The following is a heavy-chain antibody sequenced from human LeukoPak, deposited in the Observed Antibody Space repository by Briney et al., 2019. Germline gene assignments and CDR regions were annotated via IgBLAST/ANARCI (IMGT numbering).Heavy chain of an antibody. D-gene: IGHD2-2*02. J-gene: IGHJ6*03. V-gene: IGHV1-46*01. CDR3: ARAPVHCSSTSCYIGYYYYYMDV. Sequence: ASVKVSCKASGYTFTSCYMHWVRQAPGQGLEWMGIINPSGGSTSYAQKFQGRVTMTRDTSTSTVYMELSSLRSEDTAVYYCARAPVHCSSTSCYIGYYYYYMDVWGKGTTVTVSS. CDR1: GYTFTSCY. CDR2: INPSGGST.